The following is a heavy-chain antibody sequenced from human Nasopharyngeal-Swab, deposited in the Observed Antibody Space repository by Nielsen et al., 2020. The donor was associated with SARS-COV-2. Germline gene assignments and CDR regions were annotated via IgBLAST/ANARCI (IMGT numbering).Heavy chain of an antibody. CDR1: GFTSSRYS. Sequence: GFTSSRYSMNWVREAPGKGLEWVSSISSSSSYIYYADSVKGRFTISRDNAKNSLYLQMNSLRAEDTAVYYCAKGTGGYQLLYFDYWGQGTLVTVSS. V-gene: IGHV3-21*04. D-gene: IGHD2-2*01. CDR2: ISSSSSYI. J-gene: IGHJ4*02. CDR3: AKGTGGYQLLYFDY.